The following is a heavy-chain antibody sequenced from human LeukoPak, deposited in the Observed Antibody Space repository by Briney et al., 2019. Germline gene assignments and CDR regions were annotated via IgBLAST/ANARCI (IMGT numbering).Heavy chain of an antibody. V-gene: IGHV3-11*06. Sequence: PGGSLRLSCAASGFTFSDYYMSWIRQAPGKGLEWVSYISSSSYTNYADSVKGRFTISRDNANNSLYLQMNSLRAEDTAVYYCARARCSSTSCYWDYFDYWGQGTLVTVSS. CDR3: ARARCSSTSCYWDYFDY. CDR2: ISSSSYT. J-gene: IGHJ4*02. CDR1: GFTFSDYY. D-gene: IGHD2-2*01.